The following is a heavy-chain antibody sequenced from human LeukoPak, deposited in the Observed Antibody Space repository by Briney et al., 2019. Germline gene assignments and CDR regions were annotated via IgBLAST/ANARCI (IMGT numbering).Heavy chain of an antibody. J-gene: IGHJ5*02. D-gene: IGHD2-15*01. V-gene: IGHV4-34*01. CDR1: GGSFSGYY. CDR3: ARGGGCSGGSCYCP. Sequence: SETLSHTCAVYGGSFSGYYWSWIRQPPGKGLEWIGEINHSGSTNYNPSLKSRVTISVDTSKNQFSLKLSSVTAADTAVYYCARGGGCSGGSCYCPWGQGTLVTVSS. CDR2: INHSGST.